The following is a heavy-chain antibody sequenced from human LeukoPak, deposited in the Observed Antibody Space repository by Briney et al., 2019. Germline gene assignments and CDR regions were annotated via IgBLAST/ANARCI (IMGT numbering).Heavy chain of an antibody. CDR2: IYHSGST. CDR3: ARGYCSSTSCYPSGWFDP. V-gene: IGHV4-30-2*01. CDR1: GGSISSGGYS. Sequence: SETLSLTCVVSGGSISSGGYSWRWIRQPPGKGLEWIGYIYHSGSTYYSPSLKSRVTISVDRSKNQFSLKLSSVTAADTAVYYCARGYCSSTSCYPSGWFDPWGQGTLVTVSS. D-gene: IGHD2-2*01. J-gene: IGHJ5*01.